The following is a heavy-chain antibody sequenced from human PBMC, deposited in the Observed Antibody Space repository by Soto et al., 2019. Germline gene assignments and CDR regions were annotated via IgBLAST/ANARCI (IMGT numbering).Heavy chain of an antibody. V-gene: IGHV3-30-3*01. CDR2: ISNDGGNT. Sequence: QVQLVESGGGVVQPGRSLKLSCAASEFTFSSYTMYWVRQAPGTGLEWVAGISNDGGNTYYLDSVKGLFTISRDNSNTTPYLETSILRVEDTAVYYWARESSISVAAPGYWGQGTLVTVSS. D-gene: IGHD6-19*01. J-gene: IGHJ4*02. CDR1: EFTFSSYT. CDR3: ARESSISVAAPGY.